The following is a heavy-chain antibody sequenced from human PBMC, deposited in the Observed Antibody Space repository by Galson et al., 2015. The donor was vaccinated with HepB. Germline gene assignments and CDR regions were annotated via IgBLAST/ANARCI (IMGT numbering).Heavy chain of an antibody. CDR1: GFTFSSYA. CDR3: ARARRGYSYGSPGGPYDP. CDR2: ISFDGSNK. J-gene: IGHJ5*02. V-gene: IGHV3-30*04. D-gene: IGHD5-18*01. Sequence: SLRLSCAASGFTFSSYAMHWVRQAPGKGLEWVAVISFDGSNKYYADSVKGRFTISRDHSKNTLYLQMNSLRAEDTAVYYCARARRGYSYGSPGGPYDPWGQGTLVTVSS.